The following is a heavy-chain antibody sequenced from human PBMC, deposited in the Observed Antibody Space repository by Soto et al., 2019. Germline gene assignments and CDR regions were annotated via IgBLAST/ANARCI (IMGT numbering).Heavy chain of an antibody. CDR2: IYYSGST. CDR3: ATQFDILTGYYTLPDAFDI. D-gene: IGHD3-9*01. Sequence: QLQLQESGPGLVKPSETLSLTCTVSGGSISGSSYYWGWIRQPPGKGLEWIGSIYYSGSTYYNPSLKSRVTISVDTSKNQFSLKLSSVTAADTAVYYCATQFDILTGYYTLPDAFDIWGQGTMVTVSS. CDR1: GGSISGSSYY. V-gene: IGHV4-39*01. J-gene: IGHJ3*02.